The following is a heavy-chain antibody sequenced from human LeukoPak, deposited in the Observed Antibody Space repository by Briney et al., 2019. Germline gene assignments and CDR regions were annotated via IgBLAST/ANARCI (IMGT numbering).Heavy chain of an antibody. D-gene: IGHD6-19*01. CDR3: ARETAVAGDIGFIDY. V-gene: IGHV4-61*02. Sequence: SQTLSLTCTVSGNPISSGDNYWSWIRQPAGKGLEWIGRIYTSGSTNYNPSLKSRVTISGDTSKNQFSLKLSSVTAADTAVYYCARETAVAGDIGFIDYWGQGTLDTVSS. J-gene: IGHJ4*02. CDR1: GNPISSGDNY. CDR2: IYTSGST.